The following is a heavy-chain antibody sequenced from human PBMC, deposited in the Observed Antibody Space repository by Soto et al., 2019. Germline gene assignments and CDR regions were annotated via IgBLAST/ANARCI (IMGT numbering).Heavy chain of an antibody. V-gene: IGHV3-48*03. J-gene: IGHJ4*02. CDR1: AFNFADYA. CDR3: ARDQGGGPRAYDFWSGYIFGFDY. D-gene: IGHD3-3*01. CDR2: ISSSGSTI. Sequence: GGSLRLSCTASAFNFADYAMNWVRQAPGKGLEWVSYISSSGSTIYYADSVKGRFTISRDNAKNSLYLQMNSLRAEDTAVYYCARDQGGGPRAYDFWSGYIFGFDYWGQGTLVTVSS.